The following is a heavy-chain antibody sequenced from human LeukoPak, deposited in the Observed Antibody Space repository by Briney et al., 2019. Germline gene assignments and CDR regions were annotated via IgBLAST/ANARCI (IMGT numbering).Heavy chain of an antibody. CDR3: AREDPAAGTSFDY. CDR2: IKQDGSEK. D-gene: IGHD6-13*01. J-gene: IGHJ4*02. Sequence: GGSLRLSCAASGFTFSSYWMSWVRQAPGKGLEWVANIKQDGSEKYYVDSVKGRFTISRDNAKNSLYLQMNSLRAEDTAVYYCAREDPAAGTSFDYWGQGTLVTVSS. V-gene: IGHV3-7*01. CDR1: GFTFSSYW.